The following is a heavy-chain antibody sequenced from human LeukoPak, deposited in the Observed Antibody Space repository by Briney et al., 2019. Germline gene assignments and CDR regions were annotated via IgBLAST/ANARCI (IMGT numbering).Heavy chain of an antibody. V-gene: IGHV1-46*01. CDR2: INPSGGST. D-gene: IGHD1-26*01. CDR3: ASVGASWAFDI. Sequence: ASVKVSCTASGYTFTSYYMHWGRQAPGQGLGWMGIINPSGGSTSYAQKFQGRVTMTRDTSTSTVYMELRSLRSDDTAVYYRASVGASWAFDIWGQGTMVTVYS. CDR1: GYTFTSYY. J-gene: IGHJ3*02.